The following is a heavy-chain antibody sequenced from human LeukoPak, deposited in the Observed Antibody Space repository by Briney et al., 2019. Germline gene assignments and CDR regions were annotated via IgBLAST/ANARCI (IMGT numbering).Heavy chain of an antibody. Sequence: PGGSLRLSCAASGFTFSSYGMSWVRQAPGKGLEWVSAISGSGGSTYYADSVKGRFTISRDNSKNTLYLQMNSLRAEDTAVYYCAKIPPRGTGNKGDYWGQGTLVTVSS. CDR2: ISGSGGST. CDR3: AKIPPRGTGNKGDY. D-gene: IGHD3-10*01. J-gene: IGHJ4*02. CDR1: GFTFSSYG. V-gene: IGHV3-23*01.